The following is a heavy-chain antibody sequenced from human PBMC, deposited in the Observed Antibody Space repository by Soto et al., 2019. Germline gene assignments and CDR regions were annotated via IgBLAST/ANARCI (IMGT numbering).Heavy chain of an antibody. D-gene: IGHD3-22*01. CDR1: GGSITSSSYY. CDR2: IYYTGGT. J-gene: IGHJ4*02. Sequence: QLQLQESGPGLVKPSETLSLTCTVSGGSITSSSYYWGWIRQPPGKGLEWIGSIYYTGGTYYNPSLKSRVTISVDTSKNQFSLKLRSVTAADTAVYYCMLGSGWKDFDYWGQGTLVTVSS. V-gene: IGHV4-39*01. CDR3: MLGSGWKDFDY.